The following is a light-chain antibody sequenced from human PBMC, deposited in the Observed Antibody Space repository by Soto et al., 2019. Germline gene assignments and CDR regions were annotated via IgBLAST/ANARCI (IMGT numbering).Light chain of an antibody. CDR3: MKSTQLPPT. J-gene: IGKJ5*01. Sequence: DVVMTQTPLSLSVAPGQPASISCKSGLSLLHITGETFLFCYLQKPGQSPQILIYEVSTRVSGVPDRLSGSGSGTDLKLEISRVETDDVGIYYCMKSTQLPPTCGQGTRLEIK. CDR2: EVS. V-gene: IGKV2D-29*02. CDR1: LSLLHITGETF.